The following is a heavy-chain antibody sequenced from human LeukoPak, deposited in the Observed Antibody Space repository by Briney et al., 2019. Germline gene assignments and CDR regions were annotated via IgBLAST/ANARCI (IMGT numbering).Heavy chain of an antibody. J-gene: IGHJ4*02. CDR2: IYYSGST. Sequence: PSETLSLTCTVSGGSISSSSYYWGWIRQPPGKGLEWIGSIYYSGSTYYNPSLKSRVTISVDTSKNQFSLKLSSVTAADTAVYYCARGPTYYDFWSGYYRPANHFDYWGQGTLVTVSS. CDR3: ARGPTYYDFWSGYYRPANHFDY. V-gene: IGHV4-39*07. D-gene: IGHD3-3*01. CDR1: GGSISSSSYY.